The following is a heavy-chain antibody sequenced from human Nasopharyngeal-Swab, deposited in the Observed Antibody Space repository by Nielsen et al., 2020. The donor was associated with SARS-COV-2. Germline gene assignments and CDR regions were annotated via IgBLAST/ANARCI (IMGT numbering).Heavy chain of an antibody. CDR2: INTNTGNP. V-gene: IGHV7-4-1*01. D-gene: IGHD5-24*01. J-gene: IGHJ4*02. CDR1: GYTFTTFA. CDR3: Y. Sequence: SVKVSCKHSGYTFTTFAINLVRQAPGQGLEWMGWINTNTGNPTYAQGFTGRFVFSLDTSVSTAYYCARVLGRGGSNYHFGYWGQGTLVTVSS.